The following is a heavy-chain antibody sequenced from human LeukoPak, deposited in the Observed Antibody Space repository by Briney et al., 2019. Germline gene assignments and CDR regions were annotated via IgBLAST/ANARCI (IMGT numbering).Heavy chain of an antibody. CDR3: AKVGPRSSWYRGWGLNRSNLIDY. CDR1: GFTFSSYA. V-gene: IGHV3-23*01. CDR2: ISGSGGST. Sequence: QAGGSLRLSCAASGFTFSSYAMSWVRQAPGKGLEWVSAISGSGGSTYYADSVKGRFTISRDNSKNTLYLQMNSLRAEDTAVYYCAKVGPRSSWYRGWGLNRSNLIDYWGQGTLVTVSS. J-gene: IGHJ4*02. D-gene: IGHD6-13*01.